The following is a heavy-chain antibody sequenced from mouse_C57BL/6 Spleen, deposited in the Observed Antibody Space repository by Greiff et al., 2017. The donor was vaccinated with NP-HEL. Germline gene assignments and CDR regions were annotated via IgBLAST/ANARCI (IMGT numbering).Heavy chain of an antibody. CDR1: GYAFSSSW. D-gene: IGHD2-2*01. J-gene: IGHJ3*01. CDR2: IYPGDGDT. Sequence: VQLQQSGPELVKPGASVKISCKASGYAFSSSWMNWVKQRPGKGLEWIGRIYPGDGDTNYNGKFKGKATLTADKCSSTAYMQLSSLTSEDSAVYFCAKGRVTTEFAYWGQGTLVTVSA. CDR3: AKGRVTTEFAY. V-gene: IGHV1-82*01.